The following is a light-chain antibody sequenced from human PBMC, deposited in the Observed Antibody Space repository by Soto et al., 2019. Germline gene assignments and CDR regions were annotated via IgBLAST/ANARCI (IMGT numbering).Light chain of an antibody. CDR2: DVS. V-gene: IGLV2-14*01. CDR1: SSDVGSYNY. CDR3: SSYTSSSTYV. Sequence: SALTQPASVSGSPGQSITISCTGTSSDVGSYNYVSWYQQHPGKAPKLMIYDVSNRPSGVSNRFSGSKSGNTASLTFSGLQAEDEADYYCSSYTSSSTYVFGTGTKVTVL. J-gene: IGLJ1*01.